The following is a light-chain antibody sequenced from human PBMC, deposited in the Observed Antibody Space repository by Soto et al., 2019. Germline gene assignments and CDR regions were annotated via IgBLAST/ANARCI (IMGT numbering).Light chain of an antibody. CDR2: GAS. Sequence: EIVMTQSPATLSVSPGERATLSCRASQSVSSNLAWYQQKPGQAPRLLIYGASTKATGIPARFSGSGSGTEFTLTISRLQSEDFSFYYCQHYNNLPPGFGPGTKVDIK. V-gene: IGKV3-15*01. CDR3: QHYNNLPPG. J-gene: IGKJ3*01. CDR1: QSVSSN.